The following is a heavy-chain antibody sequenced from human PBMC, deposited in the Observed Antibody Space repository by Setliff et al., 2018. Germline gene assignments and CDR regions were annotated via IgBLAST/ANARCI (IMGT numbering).Heavy chain of an antibody. CDR3: ARVAGYSSSWSLGDAFDI. Sequence: PGGSLRLSCAAPGFTFSDYYMSWIRQAPGKGLEWVSFITSSSSYIYYADSVKGRFTISRDNAKNSLYLQMNSLRADDTAVYYCARVAGYSSSWSLGDAFDIWGQGTMVTVSS. CDR2: ITSSSSYI. V-gene: IGHV3-11*06. J-gene: IGHJ3*02. CDR1: GFTFSDYY. D-gene: IGHD6-13*01.